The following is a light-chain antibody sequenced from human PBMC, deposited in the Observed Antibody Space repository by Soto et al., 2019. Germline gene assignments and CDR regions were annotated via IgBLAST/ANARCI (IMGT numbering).Light chain of an antibody. CDR3: SSYTSSSTLRV. CDR2: DVS. V-gene: IGLV2-14*01. J-gene: IGLJ2*01. Sequence: QSALTQPASVSGSPGQSITISCTGTSGDVSGYNYVSWYQQHPGKAPKLMIYDVSNRPSGVSNRFSGSKSGNTASLTISGLQAEDEADYYCSSYTSSSTLRVFGGGTKLTVL. CDR1: SGDVSGYNY.